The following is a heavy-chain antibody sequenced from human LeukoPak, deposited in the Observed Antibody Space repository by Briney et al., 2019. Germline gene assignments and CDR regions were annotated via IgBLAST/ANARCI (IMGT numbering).Heavy chain of an antibody. CDR1: GYTFTSYD. Sequence: ASVKVSCKASGYTFTSYDINWVRQATGQGFEWMGWMNPNNGNAGSAQKFQGRVTMTRDTSINTAYLGLSSLRSEDTAVYYCATGNYYSGGDYYIGVSDVWGQGTKVTVCS. J-gene: IGHJ3*01. CDR3: ATGNYYSGGDYYIGVSDV. CDR2: MNPNNGNA. V-gene: IGHV1-8*01. D-gene: IGHD2-21*01.